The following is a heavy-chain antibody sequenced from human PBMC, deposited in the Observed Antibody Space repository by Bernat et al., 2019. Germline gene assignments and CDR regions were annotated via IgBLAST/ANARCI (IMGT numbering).Heavy chain of an antibody. V-gene: IGHV4-61*01. D-gene: IGHD6-13*01. CDR3: ASISGIADY. CDR2: IYYSGST. CDR1: GGSVSSGSYY. J-gene: IGHJ4*02. Sequence: QVQLQESGPGLVKPSETLSLTCTVSGGSVSSGSYYWSWIRQPPGKGLEWIGYIYYSGSTNYNPSLKSRVTIPVDTSKNQFSLKLSSVTAADTAVYYCASISGIADYWGQGTLVTVSS.